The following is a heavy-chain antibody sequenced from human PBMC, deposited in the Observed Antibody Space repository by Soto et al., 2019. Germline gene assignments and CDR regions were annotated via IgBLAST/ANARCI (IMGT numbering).Heavy chain of an antibody. CDR1: GGSFSGYY. V-gene: IGHV4-34*01. CDR2: INHSGST. CDR3: ARHNYGSRSTYFAY. J-gene: IGHJ4*02. Sequence: PSETLSLTCAVYGGSFSGYYWTWIRQPPGTGLEWIGEINHSGSTNYNPSLKSRVTISVDTSKNQFSLKLNSMTAADTAVYYCARHNYGSRSTYFAYWGQGTLVTVSS. D-gene: IGHD3-10*01.